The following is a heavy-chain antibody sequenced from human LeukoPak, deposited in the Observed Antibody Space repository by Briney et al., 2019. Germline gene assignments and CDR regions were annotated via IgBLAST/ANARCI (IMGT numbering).Heavy chain of an antibody. D-gene: IGHD1-26*01. CDR1: GGTFSSYA. V-gene: IGHV1-69*13. CDR3: ARDGTGNRYSGSYQDAFDI. Sequence: SVKVSCKASGGTFSSYAISWVRQAPGQGLEWMGGIIPIFGTANYAQKFQGRVTITADESTSTAYMELSSLRSEDTAVYYCARDGTGNRYSGSYQDAFDIWGQGTMVTVSS. J-gene: IGHJ3*02. CDR2: IIPIFGTA.